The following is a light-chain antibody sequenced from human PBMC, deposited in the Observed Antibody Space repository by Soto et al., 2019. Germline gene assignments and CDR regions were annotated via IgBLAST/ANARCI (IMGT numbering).Light chain of an antibody. CDR3: CSYAGSRTFV. CDR1: SSDVGAYNL. V-gene: IGLV2-23*01. Sequence: QSALTQPASVSGSPKQSITISCTGTSSDVGAYNLVSWYQQHPGKAPRLIIYEDSKRPSGISPRFSGSKSDNTASLTISGLRAEDEAHYHCCSYAGSRTFVFGGGTKLTVL. CDR2: EDS. J-gene: IGLJ3*02.